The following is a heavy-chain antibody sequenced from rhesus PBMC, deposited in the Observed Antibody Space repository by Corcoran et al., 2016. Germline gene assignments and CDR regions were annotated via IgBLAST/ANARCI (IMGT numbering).Heavy chain of an antibody. CDR3: ARDEFSSGWSNRFDV. CDR1: GGSISRNH. Sequence: QLQLQESGPGLVKPSETLSLTCAVSGGSISRNHWSWIRQPPGTGLEWIGRIAGSGGNTDNNPTRRTRLTISIDTSKNQISLQLNSVTAADTAVYYCARDEFSSGWSNRFDVWGPGVLVTVSP. V-gene: IGHV4-173*01. J-gene: IGHJ5-1*01. CDR2: IAGSGGNT. D-gene: IGHD6S26*01.